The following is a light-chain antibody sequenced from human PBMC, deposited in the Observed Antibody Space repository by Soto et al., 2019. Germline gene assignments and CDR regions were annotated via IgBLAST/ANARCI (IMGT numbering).Light chain of an antibody. J-gene: IGKJ4*01. CDR2: WAS. Sequence: DIVMTQSPDSLAVSLGERATINCKSSQSVLYSSNNKNYLAWYQQKPGQPPKLLISWASTRESGVPDRFSGSGSGTDFTLTISSLQAEDVAVYYCQQCYSTPRLTFGGGTKVDIK. CDR1: QSVLYSSNNKNY. V-gene: IGKV4-1*01. CDR3: QQCYSTPRLT.